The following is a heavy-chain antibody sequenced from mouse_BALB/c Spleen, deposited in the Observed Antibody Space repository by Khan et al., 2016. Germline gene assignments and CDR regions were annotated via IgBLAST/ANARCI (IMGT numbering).Heavy chain of an antibody. CDR2: ISSGGTT. J-gene: IGHJ2*01. Sequence: EVELVESGGGLVKPGGSLKLSCAASGFTFSTYAMSWVRQTPEKRLEWVASISSGGTTYYPDSLKGRLARARANAGNNLYEQVRSLRSEETAMNCGARRVTTVVDYFDYWGLGTTLTVSS. D-gene: IGHD1-1*01. V-gene: IGHV5-6-5*01. CDR3: ARRVTTVVDYFDY. CDR1: GFTFSTYA.